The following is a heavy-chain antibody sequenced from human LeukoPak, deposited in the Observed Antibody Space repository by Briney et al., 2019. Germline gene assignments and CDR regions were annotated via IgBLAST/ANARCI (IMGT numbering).Heavy chain of an antibody. V-gene: IGHV4-59*01. J-gene: IGHJ5*02. CDR3: ARSGQLGYVNWFDP. CDR2: IYYSGST. D-gene: IGHD6-6*01. Sequence: SETLSLTCTVSGGSFSSYYWSLIRQPPGKGLEWIGYIYYSGSTNYNPSLKSRLTISLDTSKNQFSLKLSSVTSADTAVYYCARSGQLGYVNWFDPWGQGTLVTVSS. CDR1: GGSFSSYY.